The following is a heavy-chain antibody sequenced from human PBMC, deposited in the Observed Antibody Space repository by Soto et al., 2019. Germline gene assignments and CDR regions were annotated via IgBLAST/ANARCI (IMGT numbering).Heavy chain of an antibody. V-gene: IGHV3-30*18. J-gene: IGHJ4*02. CDR2: ISYDGRNK. D-gene: IGHD2-15*01. CDR1: GFTFSSYG. CDR3: AKERDIVVVVAPLDY. Sequence: QVQLVESGGGVVQPGRSLRLSCAASGFTFSSYGMHWVRQAPGTGLEWVAVISYDGRNKYYADSVKGRFTISRDNSKNTLYLQMTSLRAEDTAVYYCAKERDIVVVVAPLDYWGQGTLVTVSS.